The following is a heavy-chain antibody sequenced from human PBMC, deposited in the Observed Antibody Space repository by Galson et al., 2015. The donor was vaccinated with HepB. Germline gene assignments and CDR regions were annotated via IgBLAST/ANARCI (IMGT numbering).Heavy chain of an antibody. V-gene: IGHV3-23*01. CDR3: AKEGRTVVVITFYYIDY. D-gene: IGHD3-22*01. J-gene: IGHJ4*02. Sequence: SLRLSCAASGFTFSNYAMSWVRQAPGKGLEWVSGISGSGGSTFYTNSVKGRFTISRDNSKNTLYLQINTLRAEDTAVYYCAKEGRTVVVITFYYIDYWGQGTLVTVSS. CDR2: ISGSGGST. CDR1: GFTFSNYA.